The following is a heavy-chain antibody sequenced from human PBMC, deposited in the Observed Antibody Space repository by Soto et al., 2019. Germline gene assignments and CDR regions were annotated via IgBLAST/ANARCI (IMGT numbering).Heavy chain of an antibody. V-gene: IGHV3-21*01. D-gene: IGHD6-13*01. J-gene: IGHJ4*02. CDR3: ARGDGTGLHSSGWSPGF. CDR2: ISSGSTYF. CDR1: GFTFSIST. Sequence: EVQLVESGGGLAKSGGSLTLSCAASGFTFSISTMIWVRQASGKRLEWVSSISSGSTYFYYADSVKGRFSISRDNAKRSLFLQMNSLRVEDTAVYYCARGDGTGLHSSGWSPGFWGQGTLVTVSS.